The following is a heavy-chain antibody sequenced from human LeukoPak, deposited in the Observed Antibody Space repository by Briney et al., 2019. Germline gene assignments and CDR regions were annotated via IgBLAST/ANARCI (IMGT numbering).Heavy chain of an antibody. V-gene: IGHV4-38-2*02. CDR3: ASVRLKITIFGVVKYYYYMDV. Sequence: PSETLSLTCTVSGYSISSGYYWGWIRQPPGKGLEWIGSIYHSGSTYYNPSLKSRVTISVDTSKNQFSLKLSSVTAADTAVYYCASVRLKITIFGVVKYYYYMDVWGKGTTVTVSS. J-gene: IGHJ6*03. CDR1: GYSISSGYY. D-gene: IGHD3-3*01. CDR2: IYHSGST.